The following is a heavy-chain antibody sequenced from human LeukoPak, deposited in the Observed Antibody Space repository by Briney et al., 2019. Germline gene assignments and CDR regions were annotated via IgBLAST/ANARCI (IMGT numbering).Heavy chain of an antibody. CDR2: INPNSGGT. V-gene: IGHV1-2*06. CDR1: GYTFTGYY. J-gene: IGHJ4*02. Sequence: ASVKVSCKASGYTFTGYYLHWVRQAPGQGPEWMGRINPNSGGTNYAQKFQGRVTMTRDTSINTAYMELSRLRSDDTAVYYCARETKLEWLLIFDYWGPGTPVTVSS. CDR3: ARETKLEWLLIFDY. D-gene: IGHD3-3*01.